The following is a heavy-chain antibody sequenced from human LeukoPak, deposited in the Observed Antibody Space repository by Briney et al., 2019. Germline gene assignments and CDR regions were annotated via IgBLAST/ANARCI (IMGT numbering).Heavy chain of an antibody. CDR2: INPNSGGT. CDR3: ARVVEMATIGRGIFDY. V-gene: IGHV1-2*02. Sequence: ASVKVPCKASGYTFTGYYMHWVRQAPGQGLEWMGWINPNSGGTNYAQKFQGRVTMTRDTSISTAYMELSRLRSDDTAVYYCARVVEMATIGRGIFDYWGQGTLVTVSS. J-gene: IGHJ4*02. D-gene: IGHD5-24*01. CDR1: GYTFTGYY.